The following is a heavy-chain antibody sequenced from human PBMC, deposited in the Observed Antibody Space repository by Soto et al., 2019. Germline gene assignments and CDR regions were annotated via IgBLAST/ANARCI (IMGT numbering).Heavy chain of an antibody. Sequence: QVQLVQSGAEVKKPGSSVKVSCKASGGTFSSYAISWVRQAPGQGLEWMGGIIPIFGTANYAQKFQGRVTITADESPSTAYMELSSLRSEDTAVYYCAILPMVRGVIIYYYGMDVWGQGTTVTVSS. CDR1: GGTFSSYA. D-gene: IGHD3-10*01. V-gene: IGHV1-69*01. J-gene: IGHJ6*02. CDR3: AILPMVRGVIIYYYGMDV. CDR2: IIPIFGTA.